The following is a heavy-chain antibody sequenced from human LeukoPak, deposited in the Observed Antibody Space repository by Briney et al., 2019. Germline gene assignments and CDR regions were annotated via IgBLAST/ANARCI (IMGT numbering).Heavy chain of an antibody. CDR3: AKSVSPPDASDI. J-gene: IGHJ3*02. CDR2: ISGDGGVT. CDR1: GFTFDEYA. Sequence: GGSLRLSCAAPGFTFDEYAMNWVRQAPGKGLEWVSLISGDGGVTYYADSVKGRFTISRDNSKNSVYLQMNSLRPEDTALYYCAKSVSPPDASDIWGQGAMVTVSS. V-gene: IGHV3-43*02.